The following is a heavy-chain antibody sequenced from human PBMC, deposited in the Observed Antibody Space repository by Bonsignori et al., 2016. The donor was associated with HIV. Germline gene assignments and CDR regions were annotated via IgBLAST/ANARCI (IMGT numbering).Heavy chain of an antibody. CDR3: SLSEFGEPRYYFDY. J-gene: IGHJ4*02. CDR2: ISGSGGST. CDR1: GFTFSSYA. D-gene: IGHD3-10*01. Sequence: GGSLRLSCAASGFTFSSYAMSWVRQAPGKGLEWVSAISGSGGSTYYADSVKGRFTISRDNSKNTLYLQMNSLRAEDTAVYYCSLSEFGEPRYYFDYWGQGTLVTVSS. V-gene: IGHV3-23*01.